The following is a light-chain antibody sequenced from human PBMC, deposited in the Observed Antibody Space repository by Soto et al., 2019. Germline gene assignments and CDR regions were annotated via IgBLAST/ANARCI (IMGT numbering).Light chain of an antibody. CDR2: EVS. CDR3: CSYAGSSTYAV. V-gene: IGLV2-23*02. CDR1: SSDVGSYNL. Sequence: QSALTQPASVSGSPGQSITISCTGTSSDVGSYNLVSWYQQHPGKAPKLMIYEVSKRPSGVSNRFSGSKSGSTASLTISGLQAEDEADYYCCSYAGSSTYAVFGGGTQLTVL. J-gene: IGLJ7*01.